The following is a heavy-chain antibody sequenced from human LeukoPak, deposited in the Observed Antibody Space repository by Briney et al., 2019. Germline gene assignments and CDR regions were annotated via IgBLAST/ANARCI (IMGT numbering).Heavy chain of an antibody. CDR1: GYTFTGYY. J-gene: IGHJ4*02. D-gene: IGHD1-26*01. V-gene: IGHV1-2*02. Sequence: ASVKVSCKASGYTFTGYYMHWVRQAPGPGLEWMGWINPNSGGTNYAQKFQGRVTMTRETSISTAYMELSRLRSEDTGVYYCARYSGSYIQFDYWGQGTLVTVSS. CDR2: INPNSGGT. CDR3: ARYSGSYIQFDY.